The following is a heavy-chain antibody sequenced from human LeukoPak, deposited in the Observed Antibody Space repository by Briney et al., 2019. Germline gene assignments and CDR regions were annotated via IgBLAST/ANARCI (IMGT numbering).Heavy chain of an antibody. CDR1: GYTFTGYY. D-gene: IGHD3-10*01. CDR3: ARDGSGSSLSVVDY. Sequence: ASVQVSCKASGYTFTGYYMHWVRQAPGQGLEWMGWINPNSGGTNYAQKFQSRVTMTRDTSISTAYMELSRLRSDDTAVYYCARDGSGSSLSVVDYWGQGTLVTVSS. V-gene: IGHV1-2*02. CDR2: INPNSGGT. J-gene: IGHJ4*02.